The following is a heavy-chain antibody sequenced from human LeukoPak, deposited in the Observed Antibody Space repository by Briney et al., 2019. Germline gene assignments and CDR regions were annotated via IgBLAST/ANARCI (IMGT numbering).Heavy chain of an antibody. CDR2: VNLQGST. CDR1: GGSITQTNY. CDR3: AREGGPYRPLDY. V-gene: IGHV4/OR15-8*01. Sequence: SETLSLTCDVSGGSITQTNYWTWVSQPPGKGLEWIGEVNLQGSTNYNPSLMGRVAISVDTSENHVSLQLASVTAADTAVYYCAREGGPYRPLDYSGQGTLVTVS. D-gene: IGHD3-16*01. J-gene: IGHJ4*02.